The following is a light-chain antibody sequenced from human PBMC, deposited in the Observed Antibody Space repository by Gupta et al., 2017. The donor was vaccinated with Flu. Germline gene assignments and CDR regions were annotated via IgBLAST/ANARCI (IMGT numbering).Light chain of an antibody. CDR3: HQRSCLWT. V-gene: IGKV3-11*01. CDR2: DAS. CDR1: QSVSDY. J-gene: IGKJ1*01. Sequence: EVVLTQSPATLSLSPGERATLSCRASQSVSDYLAWYQQRSGQAPRLIIYDASKRATGIPARFSGSGCGKDFTLTSSRREHEDFAVYYGHQRSCLWTFGKGTKVEMK.